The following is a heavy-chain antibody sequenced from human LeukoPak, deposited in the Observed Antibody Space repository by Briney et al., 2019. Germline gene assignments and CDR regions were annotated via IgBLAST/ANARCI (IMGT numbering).Heavy chain of an antibody. V-gene: IGHV4-4*02. CDR1: GGSISSSNW. Sequence: SETLSLTCAVFGGSISSSNWWSWVRPPPGKGLEWIGEIYYTGSTNYNPSLKSRVTISVDKSTNQFSLKLTSVAPADTALYYCAQMATILGEVVDAFDIWGQGTMVTVSS. CDR2: IYYTGST. D-gene: IGHD5-24*01. CDR3: AQMATILGEVVDAFDI. J-gene: IGHJ3*02.